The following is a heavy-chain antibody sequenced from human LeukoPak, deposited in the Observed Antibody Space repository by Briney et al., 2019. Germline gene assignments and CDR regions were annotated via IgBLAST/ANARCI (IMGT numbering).Heavy chain of an antibody. V-gene: IGHV4-59*08. CDR3: ARHHRIAAAGLRFDP. CDR2: IYYSGST. D-gene: IGHD6-13*01. CDR1: GGSISSYY. J-gene: IGHJ5*02. Sequence: PSETLSLTCTVSGGSISSYYWSWIRQPPGKGLEWIGYIYYSGSTNYNPSLKSRVTISVDTSKNQFSLKLSSVTAADTAVYYCARHHRIAAAGLRFDPWGQGTLVTGSS.